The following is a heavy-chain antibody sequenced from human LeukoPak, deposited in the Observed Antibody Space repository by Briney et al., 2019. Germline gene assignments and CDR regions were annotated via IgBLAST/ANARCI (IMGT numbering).Heavy chain of an antibody. V-gene: IGHV4-61*05. CDR2: IYYSGST. CDR1: GGSISGSTYY. Sequence: SETLSLTCTVSGGSISGSTYYWGWIRQTPGKGLEWIGYIYYSGSTNYNPSLKSRVTISVDTSKNQFSLKLSSVTAADTAVYYCARRDYDRKAFDIWGQGTMVTVSS. CDR3: ARRDYDRKAFDI. D-gene: IGHD3-22*01. J-gene: IGHJ3*02.